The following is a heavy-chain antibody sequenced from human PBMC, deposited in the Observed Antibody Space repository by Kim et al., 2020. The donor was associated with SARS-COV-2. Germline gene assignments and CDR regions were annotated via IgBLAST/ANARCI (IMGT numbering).Heavy chain of an antibody. CDR3: ARGRPGSYYKTYYYYMDV. Sequence: SETLSLTCAVYGGSFSGYYWSWIRQPPGKGLEWIGEINHSGSTNYNPSLKSRVTISVDTSKNQFSLKLSSVTAADTAVYYCARGRPGSYYKTYYYYMDVWGKGTTVTVSS. D-gene: IGHD3-10*01. CDR1: GGSFSGYY. CDR2: INHSGST. V-gene: IGHV4-34*01. J-gene: IGHJ6*03.